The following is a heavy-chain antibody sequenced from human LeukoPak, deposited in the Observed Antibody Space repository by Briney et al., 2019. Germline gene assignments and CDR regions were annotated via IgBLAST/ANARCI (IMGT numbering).Heavy chain of an antibody. D-gene: IGHD3-22*01. CDR1: GGSISSSCYY. CDR3: ATARYYYDSSGYYNGAAFDI. V-gene: IGHV4-39*01. Sequence: SETLSLACTVSGGSISSSCYYWGWLRQPPGKGLEWIGSVYYSGSTHYNPSLKSRVTISVDTSKNQFSLKLSSMPTTDSAVYYCATARYYYDSSGYYNGAAFDIWGQGTMVTVSS. CDR2: VYYSGST. J-gene: IGHJ3*02.